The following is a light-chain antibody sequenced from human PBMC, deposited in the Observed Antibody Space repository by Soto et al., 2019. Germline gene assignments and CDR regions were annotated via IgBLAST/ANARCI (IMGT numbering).Light chain of an antibody. V-gene: IGLV2-8*01. CDR1: SSDVGNYNY. J-gene: IGLJ2*01. CDR2: EVT. CDR3: SSYAGNYRVL. Sequence: QSALTQPPSASGSPRQSVTISCTGSSSDVGNYNYVSWYQQHPGKAPKLMIYEVTKRPSGVPDRFSGSKSGNTASLTVSGLQAEDEADYYCSSYAGNYRVLFGGGTKVTVL.